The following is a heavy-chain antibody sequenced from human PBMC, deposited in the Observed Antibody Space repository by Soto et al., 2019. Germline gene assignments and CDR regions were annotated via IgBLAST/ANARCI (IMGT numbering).Heavy chain of an antibody. J-gene: IGHJ4*02. Sequence: GGSLRLSCAASGFTFSSYGMHWVRQAPGKGLEWVAVIWYDGSNKYYADSVKGRFTISRDNSKNTLYLQMNSLRAEDTAVYYCARDLGAATNLDYWGQGTLVTVSS. CDR3: ARDLGAATNLDY. CDR2: IWYDGSNK. V-gene: IGHV3-33*01. CDR1: GFTFSSYG. D-gene: IGHD2-15*01.